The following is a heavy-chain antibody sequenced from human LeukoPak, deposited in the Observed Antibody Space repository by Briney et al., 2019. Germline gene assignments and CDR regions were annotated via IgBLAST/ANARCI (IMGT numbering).Heavy chain of an antibody. CDR2: MNPNSGNT. CDR3: TRGSSGRRDN. D-gene: IGHD6-19*01. Sequence: ASVKVSCKASGYTFTSCDINWVRQAPGQGLEWMGWMNPNSGNTGYAQSFQGRITMTRDISIGTAYMELSNLTAEDTAIYYCTRGSSGRRDNWGQGTLVTVSA. CDR1: GYTFTSCD. J-gene: IGHJ4*02. V-gene: IGHV1-8*01.